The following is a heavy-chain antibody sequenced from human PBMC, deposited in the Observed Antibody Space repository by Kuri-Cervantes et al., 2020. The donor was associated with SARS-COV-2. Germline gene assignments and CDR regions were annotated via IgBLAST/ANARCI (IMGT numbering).Heavy chain of an antibody. CDR2: IKQVGSEK. CDR1: GFTFSSYW. CDR3: ARCVATIRGWFDP. J-gene: IGHJ5*02. D-gene: IGHD5-12*01. Sequence: GESLKISCTASGFTFSSYWMSWVRQAPGKGLEWVANIKQVGSEKYYVDSVKGRFTISRDNAKNSLYLQMNSLRAEDTAVYYCARCVATIRGWFDPWGQGTLVTVSS. V-gene: IGHV3-7*01.